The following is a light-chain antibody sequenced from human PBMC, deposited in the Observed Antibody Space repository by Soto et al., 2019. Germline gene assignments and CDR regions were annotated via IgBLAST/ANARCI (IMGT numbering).Light chain of an antibody. Sequence: EIVLTQSPATLSLSPGERAILSCRASQSVGTYLAWYQQKPGQAPRLLIYDASNRATGIPARFGGSGSGTDFPLTINSLEPEDFAVYYCQQRSNWPGTFGPGTKVDIK. CDR2: DAS. CDR3: QQRSNWPGT. J-gene: IGKJ3*01. CDR1: QSVGTY. V-gene: IGKV3-11*01.